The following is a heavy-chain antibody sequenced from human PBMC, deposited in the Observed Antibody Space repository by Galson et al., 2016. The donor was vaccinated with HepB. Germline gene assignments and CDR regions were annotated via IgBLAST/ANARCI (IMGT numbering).Heavy chain of an antibody. Sequence: SLRLSCAASGFTFDDYAMHWVRQAPGKGLEWVSGISWNSGTIFYADSVRGRFTISRDNAKNYLFLQMKSLRPEDTALYYCTKDVSGATGSTSWFDSWGQGILVTVSS. V-gene: IGHV3-9*01. J-gene: IGHJ5*01. D-gene: IGHD1-1*01. CDR2: ISWNSGTI. CDR1: GFTFDDYA. CDR3: TKDVSGATGSTSWFDS.